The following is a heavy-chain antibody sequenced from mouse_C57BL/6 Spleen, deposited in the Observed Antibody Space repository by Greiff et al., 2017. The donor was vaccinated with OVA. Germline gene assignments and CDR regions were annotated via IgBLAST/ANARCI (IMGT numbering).Heavy chain of an antibody. CDR2: ISDGGSYT. D-gene: IGHD2-4*01. Sequence: VQRGGDGGGVGKNGGYLKIYWAVCGLTFSSYAMSWVRQTPEKRLEWVATISDGGSYTYYPDNVKGRFTISRDNAKNTLYLQVSHLKSVDTAVYYCARPYDYGKAWFAYWGQGTLVTVSA. J-gene: IGHJ3*01. V-gene: IGHV5-4*01. CDR3: ARPYDYGKAWFAY. CDR1: GLTFSSYA.